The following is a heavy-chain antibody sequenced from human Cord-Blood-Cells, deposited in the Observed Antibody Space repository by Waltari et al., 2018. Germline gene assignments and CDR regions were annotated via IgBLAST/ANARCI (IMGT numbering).Heavy chain of an antibody. Sequence: QVQLVQSGAEVKKPGASVKVSCKASGYTFTSYAMHWVCQAPGQRLEWMGWINAGNGNTKYSQKFQGRVTITRDTSASTAYMELSSLRSEDTAVYYCARAYLVVVPAAIDYWGQGTLVTVSS. CDR2: INAGNGNT. CDR3: ARAYLVVVPAAIDY. CDR1: GYTFTSYA. D-gene: IGHD2-2*01. V-gene: IGHV1-3*01. J-gene: IGHJ4*02.